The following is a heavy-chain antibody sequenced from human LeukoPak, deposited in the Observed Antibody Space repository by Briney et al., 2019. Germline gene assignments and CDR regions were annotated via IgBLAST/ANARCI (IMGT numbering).Heavy chain of an antibody. J-gene: IGHJ4*02. CDR3: ASTNHYYGSGTYDYYFDY. V-gene: IGHV3-7*01. Sequence: GGSLRLSCAASGFTFSSYWMSWVRQAPGKGLEWVANIKQDGSEKYYVDSVKGRFTISRDNAKNSLYLQMTSLRAEDTAVYYCASTNHYYGSGTYDYYFDYWGQGTLLTVSS. CDR1: GFTFSSYW. D-gene: IGHD3-10*01. CDR2: IKQDGSEK.